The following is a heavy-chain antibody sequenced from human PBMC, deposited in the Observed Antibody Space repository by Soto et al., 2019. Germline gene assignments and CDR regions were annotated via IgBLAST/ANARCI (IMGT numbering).Heavy chain of an antibody. CDR3: AREPGGRQLWLQHFDY. J-gene: IGHJ4*02. CDR2: TYYRSKWYN. Sequence: SQTLSLTCAISGDSVSSNSAAWNWIRQSPSRGLEWLGRTYYRSKWYNDYAVSVKSRITINPDTSKNQFSLQLNSVTPEDTTVYYCAREPGGRQLWLQHFDYWGQGTLVTVSS. V-gene: IGHV6-1*01. D-gene: IGHD5-18*01. CDR1: GDSVSSNSAA.